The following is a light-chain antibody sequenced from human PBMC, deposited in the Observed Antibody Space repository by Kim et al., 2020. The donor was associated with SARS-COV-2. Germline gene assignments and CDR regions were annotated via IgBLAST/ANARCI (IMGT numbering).Light chain of an antibody. CDR3: QQYINWPLT. CDR1: QSVSNN. J-gene: IGKJ4*01. Sequence: VSPGESATLSCRASQSVSNNLAWYQQKPGQSPRLLIYGASTRATGIPARFSGSGSGTEFTLTISSLQSEDFAVYYCQQYINWPLTFGGGTKVDIK. V-gene: IGKV3-15*01. CDR2: GAS.